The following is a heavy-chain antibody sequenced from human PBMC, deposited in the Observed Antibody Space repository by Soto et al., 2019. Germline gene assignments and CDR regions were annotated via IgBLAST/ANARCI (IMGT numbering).Heavy chain of an antibody. D-gene: IGHD5-18*01. J-gene: IGHJ4*02. V-gene: IGHV3-23*01. Sequence: EVPLLESGGGLVQPGGSLRLSCAASGFTFSSYAMSWVRQAPGKGLEWVSAISGSGGSTYYADSVKGRFTISRDNSKNALYLQMNSLRAEDTAVYYCAKARRYSQSYYFDYWGQGTLVTVSS. CDR1: GFTFSSYA. CDR3: AKARRYSQSYYFDY. CDR2: ISGSGGST.